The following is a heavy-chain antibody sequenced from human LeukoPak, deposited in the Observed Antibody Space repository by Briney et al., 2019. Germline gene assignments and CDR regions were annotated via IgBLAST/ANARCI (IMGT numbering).Heavy chain of an antibody. J-gene: IGHJ4*02. D-gene: IGHD5-18*01. CDR1: GFTFSSYS. Sequence: GGSLRLSCAASGFTFSSYSMNWVRQAPGKGLEWVSSISSSSSYIYYADSVKGRFTISRDNAKNSLYLQMYSLRAEDTAVYYCARVLDTAMAYFDYWGQGTLVTVSS. CDR2: ISSSSSYI. V-gene: IGHV3-21*01. CDR3: ARVLDTAMAYFDY.